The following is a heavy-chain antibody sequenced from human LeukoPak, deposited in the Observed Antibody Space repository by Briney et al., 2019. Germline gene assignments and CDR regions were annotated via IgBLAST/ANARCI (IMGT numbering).Heavy chain of an antibody. CDR2: INPNSGGT. D-gene: IGHD6-13*01. J-gene: IGHJ4*02. V-gene: IGHV1-2*02. CDR3: ARVSTAAGVADY. CDR1: GYTFTGYY. Sequence: ASVKVCCKASGYTFTGYYMHWVRQAPGQGLEWMGWINPNSGGTNYAQKFQGRVTMTRDTSISTAYMELSRLRSDDTAVYYCARVSTAAGVADYWGQGTLVTVSS.